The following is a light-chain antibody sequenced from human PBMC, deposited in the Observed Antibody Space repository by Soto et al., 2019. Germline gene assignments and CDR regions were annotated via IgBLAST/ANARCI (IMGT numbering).Light chain of an antibody. CDR1: QSVSSY. CDR3: QQRSNWPLT. J-gene: IGKJ4*01. V-gene: IGKV3-11*01. CDR2: DAS. Sequence: EIVLTQSPATLSLSPGERATLSWRASQSVSSYLAWYKQKPGQAPRLLIYDASNRATGIPARFSGSGSGTEFTLTISSLEPEDFEVYYCQQRSNWPLTFGGGTKVDIK.